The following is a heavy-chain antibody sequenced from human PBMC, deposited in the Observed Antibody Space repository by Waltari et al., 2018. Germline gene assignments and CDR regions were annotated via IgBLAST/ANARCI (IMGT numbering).Heavy chain of an antibody. CDR1: GGTFSSYA. CDR3: APWGGHDAFDI. J-gene: IGHJ3*02. Sequence: QVQLVQSGAAVKKPGSSVKVSCKASGGTFSSYAISWVRPAPGQGLEWMGGIIPSFGTANYEQKFQGRVPFTADESTSTAYMELSSLRSEDTAVYYCAPWGGHDAFDIWGQGTMVTVSS. D-gene: IGHD7-27*01. CDR2: IIPSFGTA. V-gene: IGHV1-69*13.